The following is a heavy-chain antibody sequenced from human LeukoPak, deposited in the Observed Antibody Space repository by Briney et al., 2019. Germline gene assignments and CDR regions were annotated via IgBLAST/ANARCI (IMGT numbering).Heavy chain of an antibody. J-gene: IGHJ4*02. V-gene: IGHV4-61*02. CDR2: IYTSGST. CDR1: GGSISSGSYY. D-gene: IGHD6-19*01. Sequence: SSETLSLTCSVSGGSISSGSYYWSWIRQPAGKGLEWIGRIYTSGSTHYNSSLKSRATISVDTSKNQFSLKLNSVTAADTAVYYCARESSGWYKGFFDYWGQGTLVTVSS. CDR3: ARESSGWYKGFFDY.